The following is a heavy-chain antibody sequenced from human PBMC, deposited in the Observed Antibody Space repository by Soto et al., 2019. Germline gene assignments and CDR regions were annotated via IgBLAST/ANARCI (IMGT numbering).Heavy chain of an antibody. J-gene: IGHJ5*02. CDR3: ARRGSYYDFWSGYYKEDNWFDP. CDR2: IYYSGST. Sequence: QLQESGPGLVKPSETLSLTCTVSGGSISSSSYYWGWIRQPPGKGLEWIGSIYYSGSTYYNPSLKSRVTISVDTSKNQFFLKLSSVTAADTAVYYCARRGSYYDFWSGYYKEDNWFDPWGQGTLVTVSS. D-gene: IGHD3-3*01. CDR1: GGSISSSSYY. V-gene: IGHV4-39*01.